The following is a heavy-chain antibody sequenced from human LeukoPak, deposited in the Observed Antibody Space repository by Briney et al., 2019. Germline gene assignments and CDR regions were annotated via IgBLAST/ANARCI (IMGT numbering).Heavy chain of an antibody. CDR1: GGPFSGYY. CDR3: ARQGSGTMVRGVITH. CDR2: INHSGST. Sequence: PSETLSLTCAVYGGPFSGYYWSWIRQPPGKGLEWIGEINHSGSTNYNPSLKSRVTISVDTSKNQFSLKLSSVTAADTAVYYCARQGSGTMVRGVITHWGQGTLVTVSS. D-gene: IGHD3-10*01. J-gene: IGHJ4*02. V-gene: IGHV4-34*01.